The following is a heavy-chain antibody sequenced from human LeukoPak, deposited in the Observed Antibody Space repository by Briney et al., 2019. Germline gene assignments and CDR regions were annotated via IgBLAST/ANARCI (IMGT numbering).Heavy chain of an antibody. Sequence: GGSLRLPCAASGFTFSSYAMNWVRQAPGKGLECVSGISGSGDSTYYADSVKGRFTISRDNSKNTLYLQMNSLRAEDTAVYYCAGVSFSSGWYRDYWGQGTLVTVSS. CDR2: ISGSGDST. D-gene: IGHD6-19*01. CDR3: AGVSFSSGWYRDY. J-gene: IGHJ4*02. V-gene: IGHV3-23*01. CDR1: GFTFSSYA.